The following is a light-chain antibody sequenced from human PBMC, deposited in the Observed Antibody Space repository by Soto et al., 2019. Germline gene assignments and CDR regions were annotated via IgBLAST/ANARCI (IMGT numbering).Light chain of an antibody. V-gene: IGLV2-14*01. CDR1: STDVGGYNA. CDR3: NSFRVSHLYV. Sequence: LSQPASVYGSPGQTITISCTGTSTDVGGYNAVSWYQHHPGKAPKLIIYEVTHRPSGVSDRFSASKSGNTASLTISGLQAEDEADYYCNSFRVSHLYVFGTGTKVTVL. CDR2: EVT. J-gene: IGLJ1*01.